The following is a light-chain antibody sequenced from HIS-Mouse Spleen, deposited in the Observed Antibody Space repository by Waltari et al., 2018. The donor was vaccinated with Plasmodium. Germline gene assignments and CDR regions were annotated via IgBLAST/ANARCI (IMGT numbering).Light chain of an antibody. Sequence: EIVMTQSPATLSVSPGERATLSCRASQRVSSNLAWYQQKPGQAPRLRIYGASTRATGIPARFSGSRSGTEFTLTISSLQSEDFAVYYCQQYNNWSFTFGPGTKVDIK. V-gene: IGKV3-15*01. CDR3: QQYNNWSFT. CDR2: GAS. J-gene: IGKJ3*01. CDR1: QRVSSN.